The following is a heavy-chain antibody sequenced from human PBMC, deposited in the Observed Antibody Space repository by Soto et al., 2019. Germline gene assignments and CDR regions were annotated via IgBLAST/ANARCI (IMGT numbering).Heavy chain of an antibody. J-gene: IGHJ4*02. V-gene: IGHV3-30-3*01. CDR3: ATEPRVLTPEDYCFDH. CDR2: ISYHGLTT. Sequence: QVQLVESGGGVVQPGRSLRLSCAASGFPFSTYALHWIRQAPGKGLEWVAVISYHGLTTYYADPVQGRFTISRDNSENTLYLQMSSLRAEDTAVYYCATEPRVLTPEDYCFDHWGQGTLVTVSS. CDR1: GFPFSTYA.